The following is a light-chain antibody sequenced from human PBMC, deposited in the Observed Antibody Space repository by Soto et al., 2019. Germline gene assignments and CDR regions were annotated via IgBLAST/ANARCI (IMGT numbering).Light chain of an antibody. CDR1: QSVSSSY. Sequence: EIVLTQSPGTLSLSPGEGATLSCRASQSVSSSYLAWYQHKPGQAPRLLIYGASSRATGIPDRFSGSGSGTDFTLTISRLEPEDFAVYYCQQYGSSPPYTFGQGTKLEIK. CDR3: QQYGSSPPYT. CDR2: GAS. J-gene: IGKJ2*01. V-gene: IGKV3-20*01.